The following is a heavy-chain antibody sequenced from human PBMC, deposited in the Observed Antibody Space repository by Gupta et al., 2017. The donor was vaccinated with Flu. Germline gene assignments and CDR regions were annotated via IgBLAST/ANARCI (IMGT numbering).Heavy chain of an antibody. V-gene: IGHV3-48*03. J-gene: IGHJ4*02. CDR2: ISESDNTI. CDR3: ARDSGHCWDSKCHHFDS. CDR1: GFMFSRYE. D-gene: IGHD2-15*01. Sequence: EVQLVESGGGLAQPGGSLRLSCAASGFMFSRYEMTWVRPAPGKGLEWISYISESDNTILYADSVKGRFTISRENAKNSLYLEMNNLRVEDTAIYDCARDSGHCWDSKCHHFDSWGQGTLVTVSS.